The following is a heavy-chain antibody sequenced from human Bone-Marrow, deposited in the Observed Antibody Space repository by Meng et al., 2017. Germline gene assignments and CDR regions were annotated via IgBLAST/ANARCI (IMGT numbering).Heavy chain of an antibody. CDR3: ARDRRSSDLPDY. V-gene: IGHV3-74*01. Sequence: VQLVESGGGLVQPGGSLRLSCAASGSTFSGSWMHWVRQAPGKGLVWVSRTNSDGSSTRYVDSVKGRFTISRDNAKNTLYLQMNSLRAEDTAVYYCARDRRSSDLPDYWGQGTLVTVSS. CDR2: TNSDGSST. CDR1: GSTFSGSW. D-gene: IGHD3/OR15-3a*01. J-gene: IGHJ4*02.